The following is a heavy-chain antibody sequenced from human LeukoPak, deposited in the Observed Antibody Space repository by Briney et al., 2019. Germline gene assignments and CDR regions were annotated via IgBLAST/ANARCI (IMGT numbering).Heavy chain of an antibody. J-gene: IGHJ4*02. CDR2: IHNDGST. V-gene: IGHV3-53*01. CDR1: GFIVSSNY. CDR3: ARIIGDRGGFDY. D-gene: IGHD2-21*02. Sequence: GGSLRLSCAASGFIVSSNYMTRVRQAPGEGLEWVSVIHNDGSTYYTDSVKGRFTISRDNAKNSLYLQMNSLRTEDTAVYYCARIIGDRGGFDYWGQGTLATVSS.